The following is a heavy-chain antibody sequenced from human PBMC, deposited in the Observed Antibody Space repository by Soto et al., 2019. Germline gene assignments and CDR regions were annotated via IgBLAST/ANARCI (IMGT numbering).Heavy chain of an antibody. CDR2: IWYDGSNK. CDR1: GFTFSNYG. D-gene: IGHD6-19*01. V-gene: IGHV3-33*01. CDR3: ARDQGSYIAVASPGDYYYGMDV. J-gene: IGHJ6*02. Sequence: GWSLRLSCSASGFTFSNYGIHWVRQTPGKGLEWVAVIWYDGSNKYYADSVKGRFTMTTDTSTSTAYMELRSLRSDDTAVYYCARDQGSYIAVASPGDYYYGMDVWGQGTTVTVSS.